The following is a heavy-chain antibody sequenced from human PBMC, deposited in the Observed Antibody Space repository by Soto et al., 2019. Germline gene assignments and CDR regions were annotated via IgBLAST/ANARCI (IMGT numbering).Heavy chain of an antibody. J-gene: IGHJ6*02. Sequence: QVQLVESGGGVVQPGRSLRLSCAASGFTFRSYGMHWVRQAPGKGLEWVAVIWYDGGNKHYADSVKGRFTISRDNSKNTLYLQMKSLRAEDTAVYYCAKVTYSSSAAPFRSYGMDVWGQGTTVTVSS. CDR2: IWYDGGNK. CDR1: GFTFRSYG. CDR3: AKVTYSSSAAPFRSYGMDV. D-gene: IGHD6-6*01. V-gene: IGHV3-33*06.